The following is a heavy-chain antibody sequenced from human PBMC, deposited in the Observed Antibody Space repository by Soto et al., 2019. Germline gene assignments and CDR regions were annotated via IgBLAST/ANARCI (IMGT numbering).Heavy chain of an antibody. D-gene: IGHD4-4*01. Sequence: GGSLRLSCAASGFTVSDNYMSWVRQAPGKGLEWVSVIYSGGSTYYADSVKGRFTISRDNSKNTLYLQMNSLRAEDTAVYYCARNSNYESLSWFDPWGQGTLVTVSS. CDR1: GFTVSDNY. CDR2: IYSGGST. CDR3: ARNSNYESLSWFDP. J-gene: IGHJ5*02. V-gene: IGHV3-53*01.